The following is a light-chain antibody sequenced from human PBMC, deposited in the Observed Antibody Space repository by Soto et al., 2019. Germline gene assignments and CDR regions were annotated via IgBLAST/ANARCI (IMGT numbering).Light chain of an antibody. CDR3: QQYGSSPPYT. Sequence: EVVLTQSPGTLSLSPGERATLSCRASQSVTNKYLAWYQQKPGQAPRLLIFGSSDRATGIPDRFSGSGSGTDFTLTISRLESEDFAVYDCQQYGSSPPYTFGQGTKLEI. J-gene: IGKJ2*01. CDR1: QSVTNKY. CDR2: GSS. V-gene: IGKV3-20*01.